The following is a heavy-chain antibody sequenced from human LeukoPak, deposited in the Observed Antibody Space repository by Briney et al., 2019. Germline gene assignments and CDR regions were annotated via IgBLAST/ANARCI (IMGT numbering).Heavy chain of an antibody. D-gene: IGHD1-26*01. Sequence: SETLSLTCAVYGGSFSGYYWSWIRQTPGKGLEWIGSIYESGSTYYNPSLKSRVTISVDTSKNQFSLRMNSVTAADTAVYYCARGKGRGSHIDYWGQGTLVTVSS. CDR2: IYESGST. V-gene: IGHV4-34*01. J-gene: IGHJ4*02. CDR3: ARGKGRGSHIDY. CDR1: GGSFSGYY.